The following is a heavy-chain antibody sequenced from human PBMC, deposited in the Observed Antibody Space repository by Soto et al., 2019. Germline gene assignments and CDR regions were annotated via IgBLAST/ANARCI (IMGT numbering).Heavy chain of an antibody. CDR1: GFTFSSHG. V-gene: IGHV3-48*02. Sequence: PGGSLRLSCAASGFTFSSHGMIWVRQAPGKGLEWVSYISSTSSTKSYADSVKGRFTISRDNAKNSLYLQMNSLRDEDTAVYYCARRITMVRGPYYYYGMDVWGRGTTVTVSS. D-gene: IGHD3-10*01. CDR3: ARRITMVRGPYYYYGMDV. J-gene: IGHJ6*02. CDR2: ISSTSSTK.